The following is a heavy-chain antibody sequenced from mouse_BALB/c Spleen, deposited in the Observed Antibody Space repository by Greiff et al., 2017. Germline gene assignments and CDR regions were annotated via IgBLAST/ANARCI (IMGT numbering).Heavy chain of an antibody. CDR3: ARDKVRGYWYFDV. D-gene: IGHD2-14*01. CDR2: IWAGGST. Sequence: VQLQQSGPGLVAPSQSLSITCTVSGFSLTSYGVHWVRQPPGKGLEWLGVIWAGGSTNYNSALMSRLSISKDNSKSQVFLKMNSLQTDDTAMYYCARDKVRGYWYFDVWGAGTTVTVSS. CDR1: GFSLTSYG. V-gene: IGHV2-9*02. J-gene: IGHJ1*01.